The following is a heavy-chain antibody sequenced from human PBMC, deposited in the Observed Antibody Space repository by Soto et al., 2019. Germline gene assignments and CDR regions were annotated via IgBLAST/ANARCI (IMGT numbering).Heavy chain of an antibody. CDR3: ATSSTTVTTNYFDY. J-gene: IGHJ4*02. V-gene: IGHV4-31*03. Sequence: QVQLQESGPGLVKPSQTLSLTCTVSGGSISSGGYYWSWIRQHPGEGLEWIGYIYYSGRTYHNPSLKSRVTISVDTSKNQFSLKLSSVTAADTAVYYCATSSTTVTTNYFDYWGQGTLVTVSS. CDR2: IYYSGRT. D-gene: IGHD4-17*01. CDR1: GGSISSGGYY.